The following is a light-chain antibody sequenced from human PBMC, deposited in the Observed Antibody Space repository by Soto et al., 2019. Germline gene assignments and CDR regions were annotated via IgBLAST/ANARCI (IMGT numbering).Light chain of an antibody. CDR3: ASWDDSLNGAV. J-gene: IGLJ7*01. Sequence: QSVLTQPPSASGTPGQRVTISCSGSSSNVGSHTVSWYQQLPGTAPRLLIYSNNQRPSGVPDRFSGSKSGTSASLSISGLQSADESDYYCASWDDSLNGAVFGGGTQLTVL. V-gene: IGLV1-44*01. CDR1: SSNVGSHT. CDR2: SNN.